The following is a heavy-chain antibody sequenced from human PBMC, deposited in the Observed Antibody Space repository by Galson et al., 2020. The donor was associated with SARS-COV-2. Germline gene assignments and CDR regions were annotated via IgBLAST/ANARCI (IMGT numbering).Heavy chain of an antibody. D-gene: IGHD5-18*01. V-gene: IGHV3-21*01. Sequence: NSGGSLRLSCAASGFTFSTYRMTWVRLAPGKGLEWVSSISTSSSYTYYVDSVKGRFSISRDNPRNSLYLQMNSLRAEDTAVYYCARDEGIRGYNYGRLYYGMDVWGQGTTVTVSS. J-gene: IGHJ6*02. CDR2: ISTSSSYT. CDR1: GFTFSTYR. CDR3: ARDEGIRGYNYGRLYYGMDV.